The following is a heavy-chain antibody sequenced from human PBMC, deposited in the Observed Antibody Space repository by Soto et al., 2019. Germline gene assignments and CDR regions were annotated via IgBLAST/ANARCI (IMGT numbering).Heavy chain of an antibody. D-gene: IGHD3-3*01. Sequence: EVQLVESGGGLVQPGGSLRLSCSASGFTFSSYAMHWVRQAPGKGLEYVSAISSNGGSTYYADSVKGRFTISRDNSKNTLYLQMSSLRAEDTAVYYCVKHDLYYDFWSGYYAAPLDYYGMDVWGQGTTVTVSS. CDR2: ISSNGGST. CDR3: VKHDLYYDFWSGYYAAPLDYYGMDV. CDR1: GFTFSSYA. J-gene: IGHJ6*02. V-gene: IGHV3-64D*06.